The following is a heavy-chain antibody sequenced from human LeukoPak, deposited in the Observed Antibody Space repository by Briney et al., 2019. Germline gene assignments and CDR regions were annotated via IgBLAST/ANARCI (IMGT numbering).Heavy chain of an antibody. Sequence: GGCLRLSCAAPVFTFSSYRVHWVRQAPCKGLEWVVVIWYDGSNKYYADAVKGRFTISRDNSKNTLYLQMNSLRAEDTAVYYCARGHWYYDFWSGYYSSARHETRFDYWGQGTLVTVSS. V-gene: IGHV3-33*01. CDR1: VFTFSSYR. CDR3: ARGHWYYDFWSGYYSSARHETRFDY. D-gene: IGHD3-3*01. CDR2: IWYDGSNK. J-gene: IGHJ4*02.